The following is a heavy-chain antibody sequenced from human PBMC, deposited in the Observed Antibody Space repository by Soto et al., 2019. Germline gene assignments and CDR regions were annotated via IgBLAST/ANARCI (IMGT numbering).Heavy chain of an antibody. V-gene: IGHV4-59*08. Sequence: PSETLSLTCNVSNSPISDFYWSWFRQPPGQGLEWVGYIYYTGTTTYNPSLRSRVDISIDASKSQFSLDLRSVTAADTAVYYCARLGGYYQPFDYWGHGALVT. J-gene: IGHJ4*01. CDR1: NSPISDFY. CDR2: IYYTGTT. CDR3: ARLGGYYQPFDY. D-gene: IGHD3-22*01.